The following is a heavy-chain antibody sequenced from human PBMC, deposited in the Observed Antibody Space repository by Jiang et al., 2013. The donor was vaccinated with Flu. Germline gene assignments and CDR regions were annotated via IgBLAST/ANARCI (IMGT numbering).Heavy chain of an antibody. CDR3: ARVSEFAATYFDR. J-gene: IGHJ4*02. D-gene: IGHD3-10*01. Sequence: LLKPSETLSLTCGVSGDSVRSDYYWAWIRQSPRKGLEWIGSVYHSGNTYYNPSLKSRVAMSVDTSKNQFSLRLTSVTAADTAVYYCARVSEFAATYFDRWGQGTLVIVSS. V-gene: IGHV4-38-2*01. CDR1: GDSVRSDYY. CDR2: VYHSGNT.